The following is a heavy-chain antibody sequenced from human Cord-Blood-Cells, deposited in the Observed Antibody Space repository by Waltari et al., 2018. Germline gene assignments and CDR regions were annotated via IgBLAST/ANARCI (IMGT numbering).Heavy chain of an antibody. CDR2: IYTSGST. CDR1: GGSISSYY. J-gene: IGHJ6*03. CDR3: ARVSEQLVDYYYYMDV. V-gene: IGHV4-4*07. D-gene: IGHD6-6*01. Sequence: QVQLQESGPGLVKPSETLSLTCTVSGGSISSYYWSWIRQPAGKGLEWIGSIYTSGSTNYNPSLKSRVPMSVDTSKNQFSLKLSSVTAADTAVYDCARVSEQLVDYYYYMDVWGKGTTVTVSS.